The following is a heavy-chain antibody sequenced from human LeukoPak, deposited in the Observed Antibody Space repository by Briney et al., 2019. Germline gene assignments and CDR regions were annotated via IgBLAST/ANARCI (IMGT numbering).Heavy chain of an antibody. V-gene: IGHV3-30*02. CDR1: GFTFSNFA. J-gene: IGHJ5*02. D-gene: IGHD2-2*01. Sequence: GGSLRLSCAASGFTFSNFAMHWVRQAPGKGLEWVAFIRYDGSNKYYADSVKGRFTISRDNSKNTLYLQMNSLRAEDTAVYYCAKGSYCSSTSCYFGWFDPWGQGTLVTVSS. CDR2: IRYDGSNK. CDR3: AKGSYCSSTSCYFGWFDP.